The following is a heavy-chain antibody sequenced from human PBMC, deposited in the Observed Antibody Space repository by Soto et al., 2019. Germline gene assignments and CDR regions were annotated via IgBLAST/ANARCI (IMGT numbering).Heavy chain of an antibody. CDR2: IYSGGST. CDR3: AREYLYCSGGSCYSDAFDI. J-gene: IGHJ3*02. D-gene: IGHD2-15*01. Sequence: EVQLVESGGGLVQPGGSLRLSCAASGFTVSSNYMSWVRQAPGKGLEWVSVIYSGGSTYYADSVKGRFPISRDNSKNTLYLQMNSLRAEDTAVYYCAREYLYCSGGSCYSDAFDIWGQGTMVTVSS. CDR1: GFTVSSNY. V-gene: IGHV3-66*01.